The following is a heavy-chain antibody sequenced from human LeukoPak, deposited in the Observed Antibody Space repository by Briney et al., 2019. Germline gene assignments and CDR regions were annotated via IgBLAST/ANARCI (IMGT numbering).Heavy chain of an antibody. J-gene: IGHJ4*02. D-gene: IGHD1/OR15-1a*01. Sequence: PSETLSLTCTVSGGSISSYYWSWIRQPPGKGPEWIGYIYYSGNTNYNPSLKSRVTISVDRSKNQFSLRLSSVTAADTAVYYCARTEQVWLSFDYWGQGTLVTVSS. CDR3: ARTEQVWLSFDY. V-gene: IGHV4-59*01. CDR1: GGSISSYY. CDR2: IYYSGNT.